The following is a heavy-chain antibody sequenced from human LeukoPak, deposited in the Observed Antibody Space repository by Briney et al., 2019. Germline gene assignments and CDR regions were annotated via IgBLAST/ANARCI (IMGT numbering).Heavy chain of an antibody. J-gene: IGHJ4*02. D-gene: IGHD3-10*01. Sequence: PGGSLSLSCAASGFTFSSYAMSGVPEAPGKGLEWGSAISGRGGSTYYADPVKGGLTISRDNSKNTLYLQMNRLRAKDTAVYYCAKALFPPYYYGSGSDYWGQGTLVTVSS. V-gene: IGHV3-23*01. CDR2: ISGRGGST. CDR1: GFTFSSYA. CDR3: AKALFPPYYYGSGSDY.